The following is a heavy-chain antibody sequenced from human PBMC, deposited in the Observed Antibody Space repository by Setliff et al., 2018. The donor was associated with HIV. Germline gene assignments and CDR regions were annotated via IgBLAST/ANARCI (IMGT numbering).Heavy chain of an antibody. CDR2: IYSGGST. CDR1: GFTVSSNY. D-gene: IGHD3-16*01. Sequence: GGSLRLSCAASGFTVSSNYMSWVRQAPGKGLEWVSVIYSGGSTYYADSVKGRFTISRDNSKNTLYLQMNSLRAGDTAVYYCAREIRTVYTGGHYFYGIDVWGQGTAVTVSS. CDR3: AREIRTVYTGGHYFYGIDV. J-gene: IGHJ6*02. V-gene: IGHV3-53*01.